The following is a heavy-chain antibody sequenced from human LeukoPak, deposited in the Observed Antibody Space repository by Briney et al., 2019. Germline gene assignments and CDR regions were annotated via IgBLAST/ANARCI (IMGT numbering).Heavy chain of an antibody. CDR2: ISGSGGST. D-gene: IGHD1-26*01. CDR1: ELTFSSYA. J-gene: IGHJ6*03. Sequence: GGSLRLSCAASELTFSSYAMNWVRRPPGKGLEWVSGISGSGGSTYYPDPVKGWFTISRDNARNSLYLQMNSLTAEDTAVYYCARDPYSGAYGDTYYYFMDVWGKGTTVTISS. V-gene: IGHV3-23*01. CDR3: ARDPYSGAYGDTYYYFMDV.